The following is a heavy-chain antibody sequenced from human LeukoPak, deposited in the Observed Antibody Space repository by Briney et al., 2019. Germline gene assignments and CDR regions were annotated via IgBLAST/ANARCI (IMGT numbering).Heavy chain of an antibody. CDR2: ISYDGSNK. Sequence: QSGGSLRLSCAASGFTFSSYGMHWVRQAPGKGLEWVAVISYDGSNKYYADSVKGRFTISRDNSKNTLYLQMNSLRAEDTAVYYCAKDGIITAARVFCDYWGQGALVTVSS. V-gene: IGHV3-30*18. D-gene: IGHD1-20*01. J-gene: IGHJ4*02. CDR1: GFTFSSYG. CDR3: AKDGIITAARVFCDY.